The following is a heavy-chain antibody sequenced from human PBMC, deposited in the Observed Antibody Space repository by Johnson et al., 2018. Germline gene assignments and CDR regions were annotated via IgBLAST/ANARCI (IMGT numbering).Heavy chain of an antibody. V-gene: IGHV4-59*01. J-gene: IGHJ6*03. Sequence: QVQLQESGPGLVKHSETLSLTCTVSGGSISSYYWSWIRQPPGKGLEWHGYIYYSGSTTYNTSLKSRVTISVDTSKNPVSLTLSSVTAADTAVYYCAGAGGREGDYMYYYYYMDVWGKGTTVTVSS. CDR1: GGSISSYY. CDR3: AGAGGREGDYMYYYYYMDV. CDR2: IYYSGST. D-gene: IGHD4-17*01.